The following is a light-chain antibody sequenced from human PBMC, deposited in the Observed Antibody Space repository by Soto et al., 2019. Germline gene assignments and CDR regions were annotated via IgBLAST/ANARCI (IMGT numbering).Light chain of an antibody. CDR2: DVS. Sequence: QSALTQPASVSGSPGQSITISCTGTSSDVGGYNYVSWYQQYPGKAPKLMIYDVSNRPSGVSNRFSGSKSGNTASLTISGLQAEDEAVYYCKSYTSSSNIVFGTGTKLTVL. CDR1: SSDVGGYNY. V-gene: IGLV2-14*01. J-gene: IGLJ1*01. CDR3: KSYTSSSNIV.